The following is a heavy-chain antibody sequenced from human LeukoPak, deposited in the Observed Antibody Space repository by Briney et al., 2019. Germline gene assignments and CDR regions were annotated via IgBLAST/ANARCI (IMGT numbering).Heavy chain of an antibody. Sequence: SETLSLTCTVSGGSISSYYWSWIRQPPGKGLEWIGYIFYSGSTNYNPSLKSRVTMSVDTSKNQFSLKLSSVTAADTAVYYCARESYCSGGSCSYGMDVWGQGTTVTVSS. V-gene: IGHV4-59*01. CDR1: GGSISSYY. J-gene: IGHJ6*02. CDR2: IFYSGST. D-gene: IGHD2-15*01. CDR3: ARESYCSGGSCSYGMDV.